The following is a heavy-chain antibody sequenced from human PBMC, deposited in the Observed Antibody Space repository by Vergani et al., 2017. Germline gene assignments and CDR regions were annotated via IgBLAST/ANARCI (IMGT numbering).Heavy chain of an antibody. J-gene: IGHJ5*02. CDR2: LSTTGGA. CDR3: AGDTHSWQRADR. Sequence: QAQLQQWGAGLLKPSETLSLTCATYGGSSNDYWWTWIRQPPGKGLEWIGSLSTTGGATHASHNPSLKSRVSISVDTSKSQFSLRLTSVTAADSAIYYCAGDTHSWQRADRWGQGLLVSVSS. CDR1: GGSSNDYW. D-gene: IGHD6-13*01. V-gene: IGHV4-34*01.